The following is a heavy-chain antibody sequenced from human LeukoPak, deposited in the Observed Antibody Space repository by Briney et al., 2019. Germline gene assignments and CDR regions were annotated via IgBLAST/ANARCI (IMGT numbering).Heavy chain of an antibody. Sequence: PGGSLRLSCAASGFTFSSYGMSWVRQAPGKGLEWVSAISGSGGSTYYADSVKGRFTISRDNSKNTLYLQMNSLRAEDTAVYYCAKDFYYGSNHFDYWGQGTLVTVSS. J-gene: IGHJ4*02. CDR3: AKDFYYGSNHFDY. CDR1: GFTFSSYG. V-gene: IGHV3-23*01. CDR2: ISGSGGST. D-gene: IGHD3-22*01.